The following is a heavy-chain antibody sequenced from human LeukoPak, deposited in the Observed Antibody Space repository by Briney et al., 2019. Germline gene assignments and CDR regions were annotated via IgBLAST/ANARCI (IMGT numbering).Heavy chain of an antibody. CDR3: ARSIQQWLVLIDY. CDR1: GLTFSSYA. Sequence: GGSLRLSCAASGLTFSSYAISSVRQAPGKGLGLDSAISGSGSSTYYADSVKGRFTISRDNSKNTLYLQMNSLRAEDTAVYYCARSIQQWLVLIDYWGQGTLVTVSS. D-gene: IGHD6-19*01. V-gene: IGHV3-23*01. CDR2: ISGSGSST. J-gene: IGHJ4*02.